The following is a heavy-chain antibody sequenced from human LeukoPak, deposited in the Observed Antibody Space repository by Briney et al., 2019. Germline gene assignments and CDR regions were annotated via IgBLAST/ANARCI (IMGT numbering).Heavy chain of an antibody. V-gene: IGHV3-30*02. CDR2: IRYDGSNK. D-gene: IGHD3-10*01. CDR1: GFTFSSYG. J-gene: IGHJ4*02. Sequence: PGGSLRLSCAASGFTFSSYGMHWVRQAPGKGLEWVAFIRYDGSNKYYADSVKGRFTISRDNSKNTLYLQMNSLRAEDTAVYYCAKEGEKIWFRELYQFDYWGQGTLVTVSS. CDR3: AKEGEKIWFRELYQFDY.